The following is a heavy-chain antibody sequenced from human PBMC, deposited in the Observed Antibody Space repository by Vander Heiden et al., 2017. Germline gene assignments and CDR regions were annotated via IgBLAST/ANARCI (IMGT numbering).Heavy chain of an antibody. J-gene: IGHJ5*02. V-gene: IGHV3-30*03. CDR3: ATNLYGDYVPDP. D-gene: IGHD4-17*01. CDR1: GFAFSSYG. Sequence: QVQLVESGGGGVQPGRSLRLSCAASGFAFSSYGMHWVRQAPGKGLEWVAVISDDGSNKYYADSVKGRFTISRDKSKNTLYLQMNSLRAEDTAVYYCATNLYGDYVPDPWGQGTLVTVSS. CDR2: ISDDGSNK.